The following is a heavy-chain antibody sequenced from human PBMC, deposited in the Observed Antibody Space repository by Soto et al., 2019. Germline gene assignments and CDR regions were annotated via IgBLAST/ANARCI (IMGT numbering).Heavy chain of an antibody. CDR3: ARDIWDTAINRDIDY. V-gene: IGHV3-48*02. D-gene: IGHD5-18*01. J-gene: IGHJ4*02. CDR2: ISSSSSTI. Sequence: EVQLVESGGGLVQPGGSLRLSCAASGFTFSSYSMNWVRQAPGKGLEWVSYISSSSSTIYYADSVKGRFTISRDNAKNSLYLQMNSLRDEDTAVYYCARDIWDTAINRDIDYWGQGTLVTVSS. CDR1: GFTFSSYS.